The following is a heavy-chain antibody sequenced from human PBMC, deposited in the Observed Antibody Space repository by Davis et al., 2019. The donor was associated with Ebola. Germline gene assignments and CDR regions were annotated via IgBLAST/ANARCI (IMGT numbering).Heavy chain of an antibody. CDR1: GGSISSSSYY. J-gene: IGHJ6*02. CDR3: ARAVGGFSYGMDV. Sequence: MPSETLSLTCTVSGGSISSSSYYWSWIRQPPGKGLEWIGYIYYSGSTNYNPSLKSRVTISVDTSKNQFSLKLSSVTAADTAVYYCARAVGGFSYGMDVWGQGTTVTVSS. V-gene: IGHV4-61*05. D-gene: IGHD2-15*01. CDR2: IYYSGST.